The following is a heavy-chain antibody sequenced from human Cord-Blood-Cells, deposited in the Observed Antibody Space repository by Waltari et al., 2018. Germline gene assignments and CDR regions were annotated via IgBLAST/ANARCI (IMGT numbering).Heavy chain of an antibody. CDR2: IIPILGIA. Sequence: QVQLVQSGAEVKKPGSSVKVSCKASGGTFSSYAISWVRQAPGQGLEWMGGIIPILGIANYAQECQGRVTITADESTSTAYMELSSLRSEDTAVYYCARGGVIAAAGTRTFNWFDPWGQGTLVTVSS. CDR1: GGTFSSYA. D-gene: IGHD6-13*01. J-gene: IGHJ5*02. V-gene: IGHV1-69*04. CDR3: ARGGVIAAAGTRTFNWFDP.